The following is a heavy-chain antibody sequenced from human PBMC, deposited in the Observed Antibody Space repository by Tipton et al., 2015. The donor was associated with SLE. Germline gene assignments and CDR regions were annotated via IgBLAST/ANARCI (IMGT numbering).Heavy chain of an antibody. CDR1: GFSFSSYG. CDR3: ARGCSGGSCYWYFQH. Sequence: SLRLSCTASGFSFSSYGMHWVRRAPGKGLEWVAVIWHDGSNEYLADSVKGRFTISRDNSKNTLYLQMNSLRGEDTAVYYCARGCSGGSCYWYFQHWGQGTLVTVSS. D-gene: IGHD2-15*01. CDR2: IWHDGSNE. J-gene: IGHJ1*01. V-gene: IGHV3-33*01.